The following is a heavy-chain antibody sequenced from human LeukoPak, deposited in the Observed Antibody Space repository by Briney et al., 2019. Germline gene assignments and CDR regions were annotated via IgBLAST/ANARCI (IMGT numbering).Heavy chain of an antibody. Sequence: PGGSLRLSCAASGFTFSSYEMNWVRQAPGKGLEWVSYISNSGSIIYYADSVKGRFTISRDNAKNSLYLQMNSLRAEDTAVYYCARDFRGYSAYYYFDYWGQGTLVTVSS. D-gene: IGHD4-11*01. CDR1: GFTFSSYE. CDR2: ISNSGSII. V-gene: IGHV3-48*03. CDR3: ARDFRGYSAYYYFDY. J-gene: IGHJ4*02.